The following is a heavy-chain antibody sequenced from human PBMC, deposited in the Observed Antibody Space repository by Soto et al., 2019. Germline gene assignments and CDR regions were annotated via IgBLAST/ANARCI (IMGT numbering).Heavy chain of an antibody. Sequence: WGSLRLSCASSGFTFSSYAMSWVRQAPGKGLEWVSAISGSGGSTYYADSVKGRFTISRDNSKNTLYLQMNSLRAEDTAVYYTAKGIEDFWSGYLAWGQGTLVTVSS. D-gene: IGHD3-3*01. J-gene: IGHJ5*02. V-gene: IGHV3-23*01. CDR1: GFTFSSYA. CDR2: ISGSGGST. CDR3: AKGIEDFWSGYLA.